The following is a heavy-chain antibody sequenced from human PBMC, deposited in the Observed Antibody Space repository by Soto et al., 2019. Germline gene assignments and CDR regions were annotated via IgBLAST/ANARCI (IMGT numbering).Heavy chain of an antibody. Sequence: QVQLVQSGAEVKKPGSSVNVSCKASGGTFSSYAISWVRQAPGQGLEWMGGIIPIFGTADYAQKFQGRVTITEDEYTSAAYMELSSLRSEDTAVYYCARQGGHGGYYYCGMDVCVQGTTVSVSS. J-gene: IGHJ6*02. D-gene: IGHD5-12*01. CDR1: GGTFSSYA. V-gene: IGHV1-69*12. CDR3: ARQGGHGGYYYCGMDV. CDR2: IIPIFGTA.